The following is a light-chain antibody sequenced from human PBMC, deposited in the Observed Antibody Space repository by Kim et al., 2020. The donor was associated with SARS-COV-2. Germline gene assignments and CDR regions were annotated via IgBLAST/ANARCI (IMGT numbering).Light chain of an antibody. J-gene: IGKJ1*01. CDR1: QSIDTW. V-gene: IGKV1-5*03. CDR2: QSS. CDR3: QQYNTYSGT. Sequence: DIQMTQSPSTLSASVGDRVTITCRASQSIDTWLAWFQQKPGKAPKLLIYQSSTLESGVPPRFSGSGSGTEFTLTISSLQPDDFATYYCQQYNTYSGTFGQGTKVDIK.